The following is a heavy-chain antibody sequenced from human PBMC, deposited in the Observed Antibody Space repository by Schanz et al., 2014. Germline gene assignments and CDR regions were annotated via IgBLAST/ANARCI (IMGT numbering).Heavy chain of an antibody. V-gene: IGHV3-23*01. D-gene: IGHD6-13*01. J-gene: IGHJ4*01. CDR3: AREQIMAAAGLVDY. CDR2: FIVDSGNT. CDR1: GFTFSSYA. Sequence: EVQLLESGGGLVQPGGSLRLSCAASGFTFSSYAMSWVRQAPGKGLEWVSGFIVDSGNTYYAGSVKGRFSISRDNSKNSLYLQMNSLRDEDTAVYYCAREQIMAAAGLVDYWGHGTLVTVSS.